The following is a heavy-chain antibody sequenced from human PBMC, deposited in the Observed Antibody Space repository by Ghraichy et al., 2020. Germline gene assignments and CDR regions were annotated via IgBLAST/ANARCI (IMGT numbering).Heavy chain of an antibody. Sequence: SETLSLTCTVSGFSISTYYWCWIRQPQGKGLEWIGYIFYSGSTYYNPSLKSRVTVSIDTSKNQFSLKLSSVTAADTAVYYCARELRGHYYGSGSYIDNWGQGTLVTVSS. CDR2: IFYSGST. CDR3: ARELRGHYYGSGSYIDN. V-gene: IGHV4-59*01. J-gene: IGHJ4*02. D-gene: IGHD3-10*01. CDR1: GFSISTYY.